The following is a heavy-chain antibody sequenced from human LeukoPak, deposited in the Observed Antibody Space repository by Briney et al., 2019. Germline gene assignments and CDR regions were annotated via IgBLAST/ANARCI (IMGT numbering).Heavy chain of an antibody. CDR1: GFTFDDHA. D-gene: IGHD3-16*02. V-gene: IGHV3-48*01. J-gene: IGHJ4*02. CDR3: ARGGFDYVWGSYRPLDY. Sequence: GGSLRLSCAASGFTFDDHAMHWVRQAPGKGLEWVSYISSSSSTIYYADSVKGRFTISRDNAKNSLYLQMNSLRAEDTAVYYCARGGFDYVWGSYRPLDYWGQGTLVTVPS. CDR2: ISSSSSTI.